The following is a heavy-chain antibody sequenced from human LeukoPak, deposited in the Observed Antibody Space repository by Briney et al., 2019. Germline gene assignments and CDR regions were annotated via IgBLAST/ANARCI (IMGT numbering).Heavy chain of an antibody. J-gene: IGHJ5*02. CDR3: ARVAIGYCSGGSCYENWFDP. V-gene: IGHV5-51*01. CDR1: GYSFTSYW. CDR2: IYPGDSDT. D-gene: IGHD2-15*01. Sequence: GESLKISCKGSGYSFTSYWIGWVRQMPGKGLEGMGIIYPGDSDTRYSPSFQGQVTISADKSISTAYLQWSSLKASDTAMYYCARVAIGYCSGGSCYENWFDPWGQGTLVTVSS.